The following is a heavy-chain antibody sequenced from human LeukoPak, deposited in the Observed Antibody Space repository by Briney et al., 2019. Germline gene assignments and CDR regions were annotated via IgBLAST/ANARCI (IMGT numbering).Heavy chain of an antibody. CDR1: GFTFSSYN. Sequence: GGSLRLSCAASGFTFSSYNMNWVRQAPGKGLEWVSSITSSSSYMYYVDSVKGRFTISRDNSKNTLYLQVNSLRAEDTAVYYCARDRYYGSGVYNHFDLWGQGTLVTVSP. D-gene: IGHD3-10*01. J-gene: IGHJ4*02. CDR3: ARDRYYGSGVYNHFDL. CDR2: ITSSSSYM. V-gene: IGHV3-21*01.